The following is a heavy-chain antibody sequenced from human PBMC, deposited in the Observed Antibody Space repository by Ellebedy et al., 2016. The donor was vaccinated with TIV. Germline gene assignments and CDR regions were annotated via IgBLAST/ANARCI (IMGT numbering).Heavy chain of an antibody. CDR3: AKTYSGNYGLGYYGMDV. V-gene: IGHV1-2*04. D-gene: IGHD1-26*01. CDR2: INPNSGGT. J-gene: IGHJ6*02. Sequence: AASVKVSCKASGYTFTGYYMHWVRQAPGQGLEWMGWINPNSGGTNYAQKFQGWVTMTRDTSISTAYMELSRLKSDDTAINYCAKTYSGNYGLGYYGMDVWGQGTTVTVSS. CDR1: GYTFTGYY.